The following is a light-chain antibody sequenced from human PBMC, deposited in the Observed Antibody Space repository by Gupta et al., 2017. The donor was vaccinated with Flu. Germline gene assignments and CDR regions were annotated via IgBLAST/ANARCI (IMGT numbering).Light chain of an antibody. CDR2: DDS. J-gene: IGLJ2*01. Sequence: SYVLTQPTSVSVAPGQTARLTCGGNNLGSKRVHWYQQRPGQAPVLAVYDDSDRPSAIPVRFSGSNSGNTATLTVSRGEAGDEADYYCQVWDSSCDHVVFGGGTKLTVL. CDR1: NLGSKR. V-gene: IGLV3-21*02. CDR3: QVWDSSCDHVV.